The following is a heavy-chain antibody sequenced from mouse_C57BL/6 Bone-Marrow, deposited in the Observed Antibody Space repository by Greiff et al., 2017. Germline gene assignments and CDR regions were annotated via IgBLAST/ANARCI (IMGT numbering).Heavy chain of an antibody. CDR3: ARSGLLWFPWFAY. J-gene: IGHJ3*01. CDR2: IDPANGNT. D-gene: IGHD2-2*01. Sequence: DVKLQESVAELVRPGASVKLSCTASGFNIKNTYMHWVKQRPEQGLEWIGRIDPANGNTKYAPKFQGKATITADTSSNTAYLQLSSLTSEDTAIYYCARSGLLWFPWFAYWGQGTLVTVSA. V-gene: IGHV14-3*01. CDR1: GFNIKNTY.